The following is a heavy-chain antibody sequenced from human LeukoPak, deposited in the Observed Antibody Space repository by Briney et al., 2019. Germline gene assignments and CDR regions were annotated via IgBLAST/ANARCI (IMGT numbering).Heavy chain of an antibody. V-gene: IGHV3-21*01. CDR3: ARDAGTGDGGMGY. CDR1: GFTFSSYS. J-gene: IGHJ1*01. D-gene: IGHD5-24*01. CDR2: ISSSSSYI. Sequence: GGSLRLSCAASGFTFSSYSMNWVRHAPGKGLEWVSSISSSSSYIYYAHSVKGRVTISRDNAKNSLYLQMNSLRDEDTAVYYCARDAGTGDGGMGYWGQGTLVTVSS.